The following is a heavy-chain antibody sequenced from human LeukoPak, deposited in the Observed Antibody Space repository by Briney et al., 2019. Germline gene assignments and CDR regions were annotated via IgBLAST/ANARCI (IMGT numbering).Heavy chain of an antibody. D-gene: IGHD3-3*02. J-gene: IGHJ4*02. Sequence: GGSLRLSCAASGFTFSTSAMTWVRQAPGKGLEWVSIISGSGGVTYYADSVKGRFTISRDNSKNTLYLQMNSLRAEDTAVYYCARFVGFSFTDPFDYWGQGTLVTVSS. CDR3: ARFVGFSFTDPFDY. CDR1: GFTFSTSA. CDR2: ISGSGGVT. V-gene: IGHV3-23*01.